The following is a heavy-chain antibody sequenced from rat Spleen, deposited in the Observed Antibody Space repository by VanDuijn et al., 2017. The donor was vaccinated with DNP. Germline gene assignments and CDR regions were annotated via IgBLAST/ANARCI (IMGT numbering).Heavy chain of an antibody. J-gene: IGHJ1*01. D-gene: IGHD1-7*01. V-gene: IGHV3-1*01. CDR1: GYSITSNY. Sequence: EVQLQESGSGLVKPSQSLSLACSVTGYSITSNYWGWIRKFPGNKMEWIGYINYSGSTGYNPSLKSRISITRDTSKNQFFLQLNSLTTEDTATHYCARGVSSYYGYNSYWYFDFWGPGSMVTVSS. CDR3: ARGVSSYYGYNSYWYFDF. CDR2: INYSGST.